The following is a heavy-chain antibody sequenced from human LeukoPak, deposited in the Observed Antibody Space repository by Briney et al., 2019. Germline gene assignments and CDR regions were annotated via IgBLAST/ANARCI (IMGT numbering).Heavy chain of an antibody. CDR3: AIGTVTTYYYYMDV. CDR1: GYTFTGYY. Sequence: ASVKVSCKASGYTFTGYYMRWVRQAPGQGLEWMGWINPNSGGTNYAQKFQGRVTMTRDTSISTAYMELSRLRSDDTAVYYCAIGTVTTYYYYMDVWGKGTTVTVSS. V-gene: IGHV1-2*02. CDR2: INPNSGGT. D-gene: IGHD4-17*01. J-gene: IGHJ6*03.